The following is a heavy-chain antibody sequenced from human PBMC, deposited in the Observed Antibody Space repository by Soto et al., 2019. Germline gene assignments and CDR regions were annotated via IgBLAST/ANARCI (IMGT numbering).Heavy chain of an antibody. CDR2: IYYSGST. D-gene: IGHD3-10*01. CDR3: ARVVQYYGSGSYFDY. Sequence: SETLSLTCTVSGGSISSYYWSWIRQPPGKGLEWIGYIYYSGSTNYNPSLKSRVTISVDTSKNQFSLKLSSVTAADTAVYYCARVVQYYGSGSYFDYWGQGTLVTVSS. J-gene: IGHJ4*02. V-gene: IGHV4-59*08. CDR1: GGSISSYY.